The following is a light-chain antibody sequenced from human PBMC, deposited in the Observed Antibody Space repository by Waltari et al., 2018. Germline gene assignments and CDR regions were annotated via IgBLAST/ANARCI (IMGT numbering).Light chain of an antibody. CDR1: SSDVGAFNY. CDR3: SSYTTSDTLV. CDR2: GVT. V-gene: IGLV2-14*03. J-gene: IGLJ2*01. Sequence: QSALTQPASVSGSPGQSLTISCTGTSSDVGAFNYVSWYQQHPGRAPRLRIYGVTIRPSGVSIRFSGSKSGNTASLTIAGLQPEDEAYYYCSSYTTSDTLVFAGGTKLTVL.